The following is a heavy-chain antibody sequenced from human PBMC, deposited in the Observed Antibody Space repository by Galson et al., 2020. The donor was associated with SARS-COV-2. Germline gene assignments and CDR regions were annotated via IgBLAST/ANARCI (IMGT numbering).Heavy chain of an antibody. CDR1: GFTFSTYW. J-gene: IGHJ4*02. CDR2: INSDGSRT. V-gene: IGHV3-74*01. D-gene: IGHD3-16*01. Sequence: GGSLRLSCAASGFTFSTYWMHWVRQAPGKGLVWVSRINSDGSRTTYADSVKGRFTISRDNAKNTLYLQMNSLTVEDTAVYYCLWGLTIDYWGLGTLVSVSS. CDR3: LWGLTIDY.